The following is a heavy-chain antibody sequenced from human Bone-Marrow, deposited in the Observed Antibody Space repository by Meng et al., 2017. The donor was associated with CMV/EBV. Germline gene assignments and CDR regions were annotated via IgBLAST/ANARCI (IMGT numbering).Heavy chain of an antibody. J-gene: IGHJ6*02. CDR1: GFTFSSYG. D-gene: IGHD3-9*01. CDR3: AKDDYDILTGYGINGMYV. Sequence: GESLKISCAASGFTFSSYGMHWVRQAPGKGLEWVAFIRYDGSNKYYADSVKGRFTISRDNSKNTLYLQMNSLRAEDTAVYYCAKDDYDILTGYGINGMYVCGQGITVIVSS. V-gene: IGHV3-30*02. CDR2: IRYDGSNK.